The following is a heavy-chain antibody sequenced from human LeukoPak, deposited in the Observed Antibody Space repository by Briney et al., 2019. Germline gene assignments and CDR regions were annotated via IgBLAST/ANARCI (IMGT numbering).Heavy chain of an antibody. D-gene: IGHD2-2*01. V-gene: IGHV4-31*03. CDR2: IWNSGNS. CDR3: ARYHCGSTYCPGVDF. J-gene: IGHJ4*02. Sequence: SETLSLTCTVSAGSINSGGYFWTWVRQHPGEGLEWIGYIWNSGNSYYNPSLSSRVIISANSSKSTFSLKLSSVTAADTAVYYCARYHCGSTYCPGVDFYGQGTLVTVSS. CDR1: AGSINSGGYF.